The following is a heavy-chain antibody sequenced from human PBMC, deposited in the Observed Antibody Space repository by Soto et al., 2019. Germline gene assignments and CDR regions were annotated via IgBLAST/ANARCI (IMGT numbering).Heavy chain of an antibody. J-gene: IGHJ4*02. CDR1: GFTFTTYG. Sequence: PGGSLRLSCAASGFTFTTYGMHWVRQAPGKGLEWVAVISNDGTNKYYADSVKGRFTISRDNSKNTLYLQMNSLRAEDTAVYYCAKDREKWFGDHFDNWGQGTLVTVSS. CDR2: ISNDGTNK. V-gene: IGHV3-30*18. CDR3: AKDREKWFGDHFDN. D-gene: IGHD3-10*01.